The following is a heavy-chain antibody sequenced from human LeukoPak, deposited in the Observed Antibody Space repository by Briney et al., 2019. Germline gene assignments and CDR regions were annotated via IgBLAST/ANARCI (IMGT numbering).Heavy chain of an antibody. CDR2: ISGSGGST. J-gene: IGHJ4*02. Sequence: SCKASGGTFSSYAISWVRQAPGKGLEWVSAISGSGGSTYYADSVKGRFTISRDNSKNTLYLQMNSLRAEDTAVYYCAKSIIDYWGQGTLVTVSS. CDR1: GGTFSSYA. V-gene: IGHV3-23*01. D-gene: IGHD2-21*01. CDR3: AKSIIDY.